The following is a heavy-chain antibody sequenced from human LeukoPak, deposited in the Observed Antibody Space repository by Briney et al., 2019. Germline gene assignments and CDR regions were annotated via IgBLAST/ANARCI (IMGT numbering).Heavy chain of an antibody. J-gene: IGHJ3*02. D-gene: IGHD2-15*01. Sequence: GASVTVSCKASGYTFTSYYMHWVRQAPGQGLEWMGIINPSSGSTSYAQKFQGRVTMTRDMSTSTAYMEMSSLRSEDTAVYYCARDGGYCSGGSCSRGAFDIWGQGSMVTVSS. CDR3: ARDGGYCSGGSCSRGAFDI. CDR2: INPSSGST. V-gene: IGHV1-46*01. CDR1: GYTFTSYY.